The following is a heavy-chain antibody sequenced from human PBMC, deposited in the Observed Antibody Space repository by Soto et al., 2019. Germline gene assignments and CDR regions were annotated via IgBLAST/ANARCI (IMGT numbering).Heavy chain of an antibody. D-gene: IGHD3-16*02. CDR2: INAGNGNT. Sequence: GASVKVSCKASGYTFTSYAMHWVRQAPGQRLEWMGWINAGNGNTKYSQKLQGRVTITRDTSASTAYMELSSLRSEDTAVYYCARVYDYVWGSYRTYYYYGMDVWGQGTTVTVSS. CDR1: GYTFTSYA. CDR3: ARVYDYVWGSYRTYYYYGMDV. J-gene: IGHJ6*02. V-gene: IGHV1-3*01.